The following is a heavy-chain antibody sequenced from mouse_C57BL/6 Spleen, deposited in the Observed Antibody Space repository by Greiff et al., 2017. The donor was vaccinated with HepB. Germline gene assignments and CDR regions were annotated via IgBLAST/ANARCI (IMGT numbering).Heavy chain of an antibody. V-gene: IGHV6-3*01. Sequence: EVKLVESGGGLVQPGGSMKLSCVASGFTFSNYWMNWVRQSPEKGLEWVAQIRLKSDNYATHYAESVKGRFTISRDDSKSSVYLQMNNLRAEDTGIYYCTGCGYYWYFDVWGTGTTVTVSS. CDR2: IRLKSDNYAT. J-gene: IGHJ1*03. CDR1: GFTFSNYW. D-gene: IGHD2-2*01. CDR3: TGCGYYWYFDV.